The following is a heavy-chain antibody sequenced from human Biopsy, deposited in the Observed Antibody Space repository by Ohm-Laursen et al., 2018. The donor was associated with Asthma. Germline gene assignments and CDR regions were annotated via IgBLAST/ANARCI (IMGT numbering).Heavy chain of an antibody. V-gene: IGHV3-7*01. CDR1: GFTFGDYW. CDR3: ARTFHFWSPYHAEHYQL. Sequence: SLRLSRAASGFTFGDYWMSWVRQVPGKGLEWVANIKHDGSEKNHVDSLKGRFTISRDNAKNSLYLQINSLRAEDTAVYYCARTFHFWSPYHAEHYQLWGQGTLVTVSS. J-gene: IGHJ1*01. CDR2: IKHDGSEK. D-gene: IGHD3-3*01.